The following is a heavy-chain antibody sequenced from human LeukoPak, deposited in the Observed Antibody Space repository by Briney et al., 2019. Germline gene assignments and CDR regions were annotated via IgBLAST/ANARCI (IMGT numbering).Heavy chain of an antibody. CDR3: ARGPHQHWPLGQF. CDR2: INDSGSP. V-gene: IGHV4-39*02. J-gene: IGHJ4*02. D-gene: IGHD2-2*01. Sequence: SETLSLTCTVSGVSISSSYSYWGWIRQPPGMGLEWIGEINDSGSPIYSPSLRSRLTISVDTSKNQFSVTLTSVTVADTAVYYCARGPHQHWPLGQFWGQGSLVTVSS. CDR1: GVSISSSYSY.